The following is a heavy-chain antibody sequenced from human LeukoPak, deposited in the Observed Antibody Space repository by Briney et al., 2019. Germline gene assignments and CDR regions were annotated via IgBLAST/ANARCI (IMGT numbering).Heavy chain of an antibody. J-gene: IGHJ4*02. CDR1: GFTFSSYA. V-gene: IGHV3-23*01. CDR2: ISGSGGST. Sequence: GGSLRLSCAASGFTFSSYAMSWVRRAPGKGLEWVSAISGSGGSTYYADSVKGRFTISRDNAKNSLYLQMSSLRAEDTAVYYCARLVWSGSYYFDYWGQGTLVTVSS. D-gene: IGHD1-26*01. CDR3: ARLVWSGSYYFDY.